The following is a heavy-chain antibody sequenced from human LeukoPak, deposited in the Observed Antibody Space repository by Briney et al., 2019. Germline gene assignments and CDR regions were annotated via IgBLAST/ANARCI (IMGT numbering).Heavy chain of an antibody. CDR3: AKDLVTIFGVVQRGFDY. V-gene: IGHV3-30*02. J-gene: IGHJ4*02. D-gene: IGHD3-3*01. Sequence: GGSLRLSCAASGFTFSSYGMHWVRQAPGKGLEWVAFIRYDGSNKYYADSVKGRFTISRDNSKNTLYLQMNSLRAEDTAVYYCAKDLVTIFGVVQRGFDYWGQGTLVTVSS. CDR1: GFTFSSYG. CDR2: IRYDGSNK.